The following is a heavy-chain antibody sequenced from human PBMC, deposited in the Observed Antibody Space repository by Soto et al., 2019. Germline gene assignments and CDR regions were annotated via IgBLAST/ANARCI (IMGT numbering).Heavy chain of an antibody. J-gene: IGHJ6*02. D-gene: IGHD7-27*01. CDR2: IIPILDIA. Sequence: QVQLVQSGAEVKKPGSSVKVSCKASGGTFSSYTISWVRQAPGQGLEWMGRIIPILDIANYAQKFQGRVTITADKSTSTAYRELSSLRSEDTAVYYCARSLTAGYGMDVWGQGTTVTVSS. CDR3: ARSLTAGYGMDV. V-gene: IGHV1-69*02. CDR1: GGTFSSYT.